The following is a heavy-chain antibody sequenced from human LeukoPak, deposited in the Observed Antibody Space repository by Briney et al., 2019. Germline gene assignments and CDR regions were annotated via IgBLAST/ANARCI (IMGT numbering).Heavy chain of an antibody. J-gene: IGHJ4*02. CDR1: GFTFRNHG. V-gene: IGHV3-30*02. D-gene: IGHD3-10*01. CDR2: IWYDGSNQ. Sequence: GGSLRLSCAESGFTFRNHGMHWIRQVPGKGLEWVAVIWYDGSNQNYADSVKGRFTISRDNSKNTLYLQMNSLRAEDTAVYYCAKCPLWFGELLLYYFDYWGQGTLVTVSS. CDR3: AKCPLWFGELLLYYFDY.